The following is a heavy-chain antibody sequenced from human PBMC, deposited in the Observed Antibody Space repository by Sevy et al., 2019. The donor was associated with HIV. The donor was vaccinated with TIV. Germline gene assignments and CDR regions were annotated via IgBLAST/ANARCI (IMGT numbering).Heavy chain of an antibody. CDR2: ISYDGSNK. CDR1: GFIFSSYP. Sequence: GGCLRLSCAASGFIFSSYPMHWVRQAPGNGLEWVTVISYDGSNKYYADSVKGRFTISRDNSKNTLYLQMNSLRTEDTAVYYCASDRFWSSSTSYYFDHWGHGTLVTVSS. D-gene: IGHD3-3*01. CDR3: ASDRFWSSSTSYYFDH. V-gene: IGHV3-30*04. J-gene: IGHJ4*01.